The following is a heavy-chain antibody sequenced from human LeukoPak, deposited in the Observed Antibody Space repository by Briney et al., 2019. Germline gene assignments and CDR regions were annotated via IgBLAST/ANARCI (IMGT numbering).Heavy chain of an antibody. D-gene: IGHD3-10*02. CDR1: GFTFSSYE. V-gene: IGHV3-48*03. CDR2: ISTTGSTI. CDR3: AELGITMIGGV. J-gene: IGHJ6*04. Sequence: GSLRLSCAASGFTFSSYEMNWVRQAPGKGLEWVSYISTTGSTIYYADSVKGRFTISRDNAKNSLYLQMNSLRAEDTAVYYCAELGITMIGGVWGKGTTVTISS.